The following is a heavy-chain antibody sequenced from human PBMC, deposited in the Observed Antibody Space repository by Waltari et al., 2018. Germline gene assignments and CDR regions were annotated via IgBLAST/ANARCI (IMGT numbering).Heavy chain of an antibody. Sequence: EVQLMESGGGLVQPGGSLRLPCSASGSPFSSNGLRWVRQAPGKGLECVAVIYGACTDYEYSVKGRFTISKYCSKNTLHLQMNSLRTGDASVYYCARGSIAARAPFDYWGQGTLVTVSS. J-gene: IGHJ4*02. D-gene: IGHD6-6*01. CDR2: IYGACT. CDR3: ARGSIAARAPFDY. CDR1: GSPFSSNG. V-gene: IGHV3-23*03.